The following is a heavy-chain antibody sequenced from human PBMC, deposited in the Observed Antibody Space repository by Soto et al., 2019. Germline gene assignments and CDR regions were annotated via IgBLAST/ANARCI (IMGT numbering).Heavy chain of an antibody. Sequence: EGSLRLSCGAPGVTFKDYGMHWVRQAPGKGLELVAVISYDGKKTYYADSVKGRFNISKDKSKRTLFLQMNSLRVDDTAVYYCARDGWGSSWYFDLWGRGTLVNVSS. CDR1: GVTFKDYG. J-gene: IGHJ2*01. V-gene: IGHV3-30*03. CDR3: ARDGWGSSWYFDL. CDR2: ISYDGKKT. D-gene: IGHD3-16*01.